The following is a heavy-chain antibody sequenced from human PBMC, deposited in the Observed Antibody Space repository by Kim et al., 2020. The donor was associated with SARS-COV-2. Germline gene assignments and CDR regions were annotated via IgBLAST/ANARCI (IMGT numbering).Heavy chain of an antibody. J-gene: IGHJ4*02. V-gene: IGHV3-48*02. Sequence: KGRLTNSRGNAKNSLYLQMNSLRDEDTAVYYCARDPTYDFWSGYSRSFDYWGQGTLVTVSS. D-gene: IGHD3-3*01. CDR3: ARDPTYDFWSGYSRSFDY.